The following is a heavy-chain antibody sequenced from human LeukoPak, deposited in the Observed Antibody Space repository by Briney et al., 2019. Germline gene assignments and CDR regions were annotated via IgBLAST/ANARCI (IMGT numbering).Heavy chain of an antibody. V-gene: IGHV3-21*01. J-gene: IGHJ4*02. CDR2: ISSSSSYI. CDR3: ARSRVVVAATIPD. CDR1: GFTFSSYS. D-gene: IGHD2-15*01. Sequence: GGSLRLSCAASGFTFSSYSMNWVRQAPGRGLEWVSSISSSSSYIYYADSVKGRFTISRDNSKNTLYLQMNSLRAEDTAVYYCARSRVVVAATIPDWGQGTLVTVSS.